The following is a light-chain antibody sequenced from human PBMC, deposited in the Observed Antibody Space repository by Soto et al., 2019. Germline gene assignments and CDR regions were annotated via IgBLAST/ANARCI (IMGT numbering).Light chain of an antibody. CDR2: DVS. J-gene: IGLJ1*01. Sequence: QSALTQPRSVSGSPGQSVTISCTGTSSDVGGYNYVSWYQQHPGKAPKLMIYDVSKRPSGVPDRFSGSKSGNTASLTISGLQAEDEADYYCTAFSANRVYLFGPGTKVTVL. V-gene: IGLV2-11*01. CDR3: TAFSANRVYL. CDR1: SSDVGGYNY.